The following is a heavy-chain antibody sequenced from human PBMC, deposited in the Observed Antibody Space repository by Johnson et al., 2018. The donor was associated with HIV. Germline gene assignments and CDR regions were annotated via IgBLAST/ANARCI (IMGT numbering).Heavy chain of an antibody. V-gene: IGHV3-NL1*01. CDR1: GFTFSSYA. Sequence: QVQLVESGGGVVQPGRSLRLSCAASGFTFSSYAMHWVRHAPGKGLEWVSVIYSGCSTYYADSVRGRFTISRDNSKNTLYLQVNGLRVEDTAVFYCASGEDYGGNYGALDIWGQGTMVTVSS. J-gene: IGHJ3*02. D-gene: IGHD4-23*01. CDR3: ASGEDYGGNYGALDI. CDR2: IYSGCST.